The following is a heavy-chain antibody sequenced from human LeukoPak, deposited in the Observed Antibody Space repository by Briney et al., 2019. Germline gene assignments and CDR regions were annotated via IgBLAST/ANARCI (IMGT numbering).Heavy chain of an antibody. CDR3: AKGGCSRTSCYGEVYYYYMDV. Sequence: GGSLRLSCAASGFTFSSYGMHWVRQAPSKGLEWVAVIWYDGSNKYYADSVKGRFTISRDNSKNTLYLQMNSMRAEDTAVHYCAKGGCSRTSCYGEVYYYYMDVWGKGTTVTVSS. CDR1: GFTFSSYG. CDR2: IWYDGSNK. D-gene: IGHD2-2*01. J-gene: IGHJ6*03. V-gene: IGHV3-33*06.